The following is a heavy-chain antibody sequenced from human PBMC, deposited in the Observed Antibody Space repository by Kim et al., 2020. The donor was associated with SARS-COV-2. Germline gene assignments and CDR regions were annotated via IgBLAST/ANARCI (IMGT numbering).Heavy chain of an antibody. CDR3: ARRGSGTPSGGMDV. V-gene: IGHV1-69*01. J-gene: IGHJ6*02. Sequence: AQKVQGRVTITADESTSTAYMELSSLRSEDTAVYYCARRGSGTPSGGMDVWGQGTTVTVSS. D-gene: IGHD3-10*01.